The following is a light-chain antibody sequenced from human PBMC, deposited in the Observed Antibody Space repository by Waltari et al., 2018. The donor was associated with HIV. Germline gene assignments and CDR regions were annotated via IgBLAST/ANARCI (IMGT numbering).Light chain of an antibody. J-gene: IGLJ3*02. Sequence: QSVLTQPPSASGTPGQRVTISCSGSSSNIGSNYVYWHQQLPGTAPKLIIYRNNQPPSGVPDRFSGYKSGTSASLAISGLRSEDEADYYCAAWDDSLSGWVFGGGTKLTVL. CDR1: SSNIGSNY. CDR3: AAWDDSLSGWV. V-gene: IGLV1-47*01. CDR2: RNN.